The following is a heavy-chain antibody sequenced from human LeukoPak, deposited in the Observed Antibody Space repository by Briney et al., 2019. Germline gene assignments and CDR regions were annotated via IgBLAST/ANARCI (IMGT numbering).Heavy chain of an antibody. CDR2: IIPTFGTA. D-gene: IGHD3-9*01. CDR1: GGTFSSYA. J-gene: IGHJ6*02. Sequence: SVKVSCKASGGTFSSYAISWVRQAPGQGLEWMGGIIPTFGTANYAQKFQGRVTITADESTSTAYMELSSLRSEDTAVYYCARVGSPSFDWQYYYYYGMDVWGQGTTVTVSS. CDR3: ARVGSPSFDWQYYYYYGMDV. V-gene: IGHV1-69*01.